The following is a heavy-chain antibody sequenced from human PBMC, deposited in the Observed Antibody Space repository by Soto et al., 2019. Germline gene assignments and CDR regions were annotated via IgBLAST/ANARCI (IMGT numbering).Heavy chain of an antibody. CDR3: ARVNLRYYYDSSGYYYHYYYGMDV. CDR2: ISSSSSYT. J-gene: IGHJ6*02. CDR1: GFTFSDYY. Sequence: VGSLRLSGAASGFTFSDYYMSWIRQAPGKGLEWVSYISSSSSYTNYADSVKGRFTISRDNAKNSLYLQMNSLRAEDTAVYYCARVNLRYYYDSSGYYYHYYYGMDVWGQGTTVTVSS. D-gene: IGHD3-22*01. V-gene: IGHV3-11*06.